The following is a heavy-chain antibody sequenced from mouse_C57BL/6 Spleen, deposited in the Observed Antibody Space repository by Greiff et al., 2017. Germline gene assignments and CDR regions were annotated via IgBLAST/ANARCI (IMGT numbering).Heavy chain of an antibody. CDR2: ISSGGSYT. J-gene: IGHJ2*01. D-gene: IGHD2-3*01. CDR1: GFTFSSYG. Sequence: EVQVVESGGDLVKPGGSLKLSCAASGFTFSSYGMSWVRQTPDKRLEWVATISSGGSYTYYPDSVKGRSTISRDNAKNPLYLQMSSLKSEDTAMYYCARPDDGYFFDYWGQGTTLTVSS. CDR3: ARPDDGYFFDY. V-gene: IGHV5-6*01.